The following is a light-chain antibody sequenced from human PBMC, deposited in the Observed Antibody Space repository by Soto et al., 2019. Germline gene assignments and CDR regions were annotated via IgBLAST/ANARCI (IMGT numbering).Light chain of an antibody. Sequence: DIVMTQSPLSLPVTPGEPASISCRSSQSLLHSNGYNYLDWYLQKPGQSPQLLIYLGSNRASGVPDRFSGSGSGTDFTLKISRVEAEDVGVYYCMQALQTPRGFRQGTKVEIK. CDR2: LGS. CDR1: QSLLHSNGYNY. J-gene: IGKJ1*01. V-gene: IGKV2-28*01. CDR3: MQALQTPRG.